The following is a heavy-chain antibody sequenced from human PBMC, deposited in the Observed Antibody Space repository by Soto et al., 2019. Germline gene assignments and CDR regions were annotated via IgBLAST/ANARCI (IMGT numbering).Heavy chain of an antibody. CDR1: GFTFSSYS. D-gene: IGHD3-3*01. Sequence: GGSLRLSCAASGFTFSSYSMNWVRQAPGKGLEWVSSISSSSSYIYYADSVKGRFTISRDNAKNSLYLQMNSLRAEDTAVYYCARDLITIFGARKDAFDIWGQATMVTVSS. V-gene: IGHV3-21*01. J-gene: IGHJ3*02. CDR2: ISSSSSYI. CDR3: ARDLITIFGARKDAFDI.